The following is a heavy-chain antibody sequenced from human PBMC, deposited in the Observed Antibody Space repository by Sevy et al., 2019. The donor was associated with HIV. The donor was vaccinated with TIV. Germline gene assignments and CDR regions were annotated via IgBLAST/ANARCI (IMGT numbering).Heavy chain of an antibody. CDR3: ATDIVVGRDY. CDR2: FDEDGEI. CDR1: GYTLTALS. V-gene: IGHV1-24*01. D-gene: IGHD2-2*01. Sequence: ASVKVSFKVSGYTLTALSMHWVRQAPGKGLEWMGGFDEDGEIMYAQKFQGRVTMTEDTSTDTAYMELSSLRSEDTAMYYCATDIVVGRDYWGQGTLVTVSS. J-gene: IGHJ4*02.